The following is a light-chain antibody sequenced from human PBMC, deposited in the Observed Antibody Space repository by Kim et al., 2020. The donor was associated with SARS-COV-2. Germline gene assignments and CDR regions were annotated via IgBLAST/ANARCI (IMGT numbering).Light chain of an antibody. CDR2: GAS. J-gene: IGKJ4*01. CDR3: QQDYNLPPT. CDR1: QSVSSSY. V-gene: IGKV3D-7*01. Sequence: PGERVTLSCRASQSVSSSYLTWYQQKPGQAPRLLIYGASTRATSIPARFSGSGSGTDFTLTISSLQPEDFAVYYCQQDYNLPPTFGGGTKLEI.